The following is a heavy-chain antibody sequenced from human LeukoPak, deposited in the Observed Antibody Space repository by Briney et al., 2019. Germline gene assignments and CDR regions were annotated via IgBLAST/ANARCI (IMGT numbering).Heavy chain of an antibody. V-gene: IGHV4-34*01. CDR1: GGPSILYY. CDR2: INHSGST. D-gene: IGHD2-21*02. CDR3: AGAYCGGDCYSGRTFDI. J-gene: IGHJ3*02. Sequence: SETLSLTCAFSGGPSILYYWTWIRQPPGKGLEWIGDINHSGSTSYKSSFRSRVTISVDTSKNQISLKMSSVTAADTAVYYCAGAYCGGDCYSGRTFDIWGQGTMVTVSS.